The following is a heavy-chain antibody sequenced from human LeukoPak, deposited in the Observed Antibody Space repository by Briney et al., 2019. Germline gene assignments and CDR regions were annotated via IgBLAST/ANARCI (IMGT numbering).Heavy chain of an antibody. V-gene: IGHV3-33*01. CDR3: AREWGLIAVAGGPGY. D-gene: IGHD6-19*01. CDR2: IWYDGHNK. Sequence: GGSLRLSCAASGFAFTKYGVHWVRQAPGKGLEWLAIIWYDGHNKYYADSVKGRFTISRDNSKNTLFLEMNELRVEDTAMYYCAREWGLIAVAGGPGYWGQGTLVTVSS. CDR1: GFAFTKYG. J-gene: IGHJ4*02.